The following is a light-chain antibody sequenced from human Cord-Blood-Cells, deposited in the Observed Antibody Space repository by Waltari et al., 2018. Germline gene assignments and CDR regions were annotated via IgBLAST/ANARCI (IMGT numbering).Light chain of an antibody. CDR3: QSYDSSNHVV. Sequence: NFMLTQPHSVSESPGKTVTISCPRSSGSIASNYQQWYQQRPGSSPTTVIYEDNQRPSGVPDRFSGSIDSSSNSASLTISGLKTEDEADYYCQSYDSSNHVVFGGGTKLTVL. CDR2: EDN. J-gene: IGLJ2*01. CDR1: SGSIASNY. V-gene: IGLV6-57*01.